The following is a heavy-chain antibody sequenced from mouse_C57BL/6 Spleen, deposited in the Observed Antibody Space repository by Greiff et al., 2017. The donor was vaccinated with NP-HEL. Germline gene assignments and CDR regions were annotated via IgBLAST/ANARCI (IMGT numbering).Heavy chain of an antibody. CDR1: GYTFTSYD. CDR2: IYPRDGST. D-gene: IGHD1-1*01. J-gene: IGHJ1*03. Sequence: VKLVESGPELVKPGASVKLSCKASGYTFTSYDINWVKQRPGQGLEWIGWIYPRDGSTKYNEKFKGKATLTVDTSSSTAYMELHSLTSEDSAVYFCARDGSTHYWYFDVWGTGTTVTVSS. CDR3: ARDGSTHYWYFDV. V-gene: IGHV1-85*01.